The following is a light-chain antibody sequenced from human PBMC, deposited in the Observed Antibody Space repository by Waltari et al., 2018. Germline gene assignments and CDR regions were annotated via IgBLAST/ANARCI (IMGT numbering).Light chain of an antibody. CDR3: QTGGHGTWV. V-gene: IGLV4-69*01. CDR2: VNSYGSH. J-gene: IGLJ3*02. Sequence: QLVLSQTPSASASLAASVKLTCTLSRGHISYTLAWLHQHLRKGPRYWMKVNSYGSHSKGDDITDRFSGSSSGAERYLAISSLQSEDEADYYCQTGGHGTWVFGGGTKLTVL. CDR1: RGHISYT.